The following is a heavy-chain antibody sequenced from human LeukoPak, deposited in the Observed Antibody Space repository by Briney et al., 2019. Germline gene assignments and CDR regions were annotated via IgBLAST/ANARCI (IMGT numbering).Heavy chain of an antibody. Sequence: SETLSLTCTVSGGSISSGGYYWSWIRQHPGKGLEWIGCIYYSGTTYYHPSLTSRVAISVDTSKNQFSLKLSSVTAADTAVYYCASTIVGATNWFDPWGQGTLVTVSS. CDR2: IYYSGTT. CDR3: ASTIVGATNWFDP. J-gene: IGHJ5*02. V-gene: IGHV4-31*03. D-gene: IGHD1-26*01. CDR1: GGSISSGGYY.